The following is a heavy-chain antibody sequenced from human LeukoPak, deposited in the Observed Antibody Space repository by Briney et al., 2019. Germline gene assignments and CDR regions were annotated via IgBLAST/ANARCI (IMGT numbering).Heavy chain of an antibody. CDR3: ARSGPHPSFYYYYGMDV. CDR1: GGTFSSYA. Sequence: SVKVSCKASGGTFSSYAISWVRQAPGQGLEWMGGIIPIFGTANYAQKFQGRVTITADESTSTAYMELSSLRSEDTAVYYCARSGPHPSFYYYYGMDVWGQGTTVTVSS. V-gene: IGHV1-69*13. CDR2: IIPIFGTA. J-gene: IGHJ6*02. D-gene: IGHD3-10*01.